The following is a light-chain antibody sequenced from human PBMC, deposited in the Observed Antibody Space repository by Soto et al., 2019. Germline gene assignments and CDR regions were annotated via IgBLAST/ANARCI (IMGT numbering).Light chain of an antibody. J-gene: IGKJ1*01. CDR3: QQYGSSPGT. V-gene: IGKV3-20*01. Sequence: EIVLTQSPGTLSLSPGERATLSCRVSQSVTSNYLAWYQQKPGQAPRLLIFGASIRDTGIPDSFSGSGSGTDFTLTISRLEPEDFAVYYCQQYGSSPGTFGQGTKVEIK. CDR2: GAS. CDR1: QSVTSNY.